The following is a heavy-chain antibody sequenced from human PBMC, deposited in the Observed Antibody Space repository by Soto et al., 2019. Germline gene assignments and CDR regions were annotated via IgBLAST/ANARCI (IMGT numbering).Heavy chain of an antibody. CDR3: ARDPEGIAAALFMDV. V-gene: IGHV1-2*02. CDR2: ISPNSGGT. Sequence: ASVKVSCKASGYTFTGYYIHWVRRAPGQGLQWMGWISPNSGGTNYAQKLQGRVTMTRDTSITTAYMELSRLRSDDTAVYYCARDPEGIAAALFMDVWGQGTTVTVSS. J-gene: IGHJ6*02. D-gene: IGHD6-13*01. CDR1: GYTFTGYY.